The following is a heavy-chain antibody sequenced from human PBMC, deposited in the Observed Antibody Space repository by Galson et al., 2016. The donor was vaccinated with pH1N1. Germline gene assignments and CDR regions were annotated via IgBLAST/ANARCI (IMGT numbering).Heavy chain of an antibody. D-gene: IGHD2-15*01. V-gene: IGHV1-8*01. Sequence: SVKVSCKASGYTFTDYDINWVRQGTGQGLEWMGWMNPNNDNTGYAQKFQGRVTMTRNTSISTAYMELSGLRSEDTAVYYCARGGYCSGGSCYDVFDYWGQGTLVTVSS. CDR2: MNPNNDNT. CDR3: ARGGYCSGGSCYDVFDY. CDR1: GYTFTDYD. J-gene: IGHJ4*02.